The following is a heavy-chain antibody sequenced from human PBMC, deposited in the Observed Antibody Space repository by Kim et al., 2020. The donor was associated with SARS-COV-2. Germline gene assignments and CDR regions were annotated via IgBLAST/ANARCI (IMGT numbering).Heavy chain of an antibody. V-gene: IGHV4-39*01. J-gene: IGHJ5*02. D-gene: IGHD3-3*01. Sequence: RVTISVDTSKNQFSLKLSSVTAADTAVYYCARRLLRFLEWLSPRGSWFDPWGQGTLVTVSS. CDR3: ARRLLRFLEWLSPRGSWFDP.